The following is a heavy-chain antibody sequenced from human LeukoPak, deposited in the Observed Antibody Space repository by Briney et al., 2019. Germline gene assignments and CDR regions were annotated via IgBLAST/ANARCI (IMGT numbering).Heavy chain of an antibody. Sequence: GGSLRLSCAASGFTFSSYGMSWVRQAPGKGLEWVSAISGSGGSTYYADSVKGRFTISRDNSKNTLYLHMNSLRAEDTAVYYCAKKGPPGDGGYYFDYWGQGTLVTVSS. CDR3: AKKGPPGDGGYYFDY. CDR2: ISGSGGST. V-gene: IGHV3-23*01. J-gene: IGHJ4*02. CDR1: GFTFSSYG. D-gene: IGHD1-14*01.